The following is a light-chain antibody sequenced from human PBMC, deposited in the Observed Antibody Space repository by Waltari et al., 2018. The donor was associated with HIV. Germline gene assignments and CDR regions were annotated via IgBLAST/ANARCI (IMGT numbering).Light chain of an antibody. J-gene: IGKJ1*01. CDR2: LGS. CDR3: MQPLQTPWT. V-gene: IGKV2-28*01. Sequence: DIVMTQSPLSLPVTPGEPASISCRSSQSLLHRNGYTHLDWYLQKPGQSPQLLIYLGSNRASGVPERFSGSGSGTNFTLRIGRVAAEDVGVYYCMQPLQTPWTFGQGTKVEIK. CDR1: QSLLHRNGYTH.